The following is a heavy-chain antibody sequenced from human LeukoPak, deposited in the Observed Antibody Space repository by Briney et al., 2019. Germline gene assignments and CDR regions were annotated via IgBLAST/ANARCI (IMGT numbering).Heavy chain of an antibody. V-gene: IGHV3-30*04. J-gene: IGHJ6*03. CDR1: GFTFSSYA. CDR3: AKAVVRGVNYYYYMDV. Sequence: GGSLRLSCAASGFTFSSYAMHWVRQAPGKGLEWVAVISYDGSNKYYADSVKGRFTISRDNSKNTLYLQMNSLRAEDTAVYYCAKAVVRGVNYYYYMDVWGKGTTVTISS. CDR2: ISYDGSNK. D-gene: IGHD3-10*01.